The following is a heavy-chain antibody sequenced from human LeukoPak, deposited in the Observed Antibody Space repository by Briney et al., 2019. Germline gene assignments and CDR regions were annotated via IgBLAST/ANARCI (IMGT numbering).Heavy chain of an antibody. CDR1: GFTFSTFA. D-gene: IGHD5-24*01. V-gene: IGHV3-64*01. J-gene: IGHJ4*02. CDR2: INTDGGTT. CDR3: ARDGVATNDY. Sequence: GGSLRLSCAASGFTFSTFAMQWVRQAPEKGLEYVSGINTDGGTTYYANSVKGRFTISRDNPKNTLYLQMGSLRVEDTAVYYCARDGVATNDYWGQGTLVTVSS.